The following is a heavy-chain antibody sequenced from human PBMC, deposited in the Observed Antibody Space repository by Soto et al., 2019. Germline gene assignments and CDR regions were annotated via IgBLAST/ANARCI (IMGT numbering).Heavy chain of an antibody. J-gene: IGHJ6*04. V-gene: IGHV4-34*01. CDR1: GWSLRCYY. CDR3: ATGPPNSERIAARPLYYYYGMDV. CDR2: INHSGST. Sequence: SQTLPLTCADCGWSLRCYYWNSIRQPPGKGMGWIGEINHSGSTNYNPSLKSRVTISVDTSNNQFSLKLSSMTAADTAVYYCATGPPNSERIAARPLYYYYGMDVWGKGTTVTVCS. D-gene: IGHD6-6*01.